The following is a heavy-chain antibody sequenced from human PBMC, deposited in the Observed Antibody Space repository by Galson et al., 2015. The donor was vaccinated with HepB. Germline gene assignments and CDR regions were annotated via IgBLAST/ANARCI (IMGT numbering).Heavy chain of an antibody. Sequence: CAISGDSVSSNSAAWNWIRRSPSRGLEWLGRTYYRSKWYSDYAVSVRSRISINVDTSRNQFSLQLNSVTPEDTAVYYCSRVAGTIYYYGMDVWCQGTTVTVSS. D-gene: IGHD6-19*01. J-gene: IGHJ6*02. CDR2: TYYRSKWYS. CDR3: SRVAGTIYYYGMDV. V-gene: IGHV6-1*01. CDR1: GDSVSSNSAA.